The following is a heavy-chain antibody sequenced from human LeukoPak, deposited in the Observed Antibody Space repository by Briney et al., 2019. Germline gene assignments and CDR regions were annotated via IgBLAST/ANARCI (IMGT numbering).Heavy chain of an antibody. CDR3: ARVGAGYSDDYYYYGMDV. D-gene: IGHD5-18*01. Sequence: ASVKVSCKASGYTFTSYSISWVRQAPGQGLEWMGWISAYNGNTNYAQKLQGRVTMTTDTSTSTAYMELRSLRSDDTAVYYCARVGAGYSDDYYYYGMDVWGQGTTVTVSS. V-gene: IGHV1-18*01. J-gene: IGHJ6*02. CDR2: ISAYNGNT. CDR1: GYTFTSYS.